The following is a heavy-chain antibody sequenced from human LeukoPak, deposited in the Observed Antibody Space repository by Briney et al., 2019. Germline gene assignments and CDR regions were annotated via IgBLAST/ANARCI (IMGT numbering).Heavy chain of an antibody. J-gene: IGHJ5*02. CDR3: ARGHDYGGNDHNWFDP. D-gene: IGHD4-23*01. V-gene: IGHV1-69*05. Sequence: SVKVSCKASGYTFTGYYIHWVRQAPGQGLEWMGRIIPIFGTANYAQKFQGRVTITTDESTSTAYMELSSLRSEDTAVYYCARGHDYGGNDHNWFDPWGQGTLVTVSS. CDR1: GYTFTGYY. CDR2: IIPIFGTA.